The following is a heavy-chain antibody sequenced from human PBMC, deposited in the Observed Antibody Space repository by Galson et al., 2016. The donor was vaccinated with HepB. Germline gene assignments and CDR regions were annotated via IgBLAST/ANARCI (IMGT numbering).Heavy chain of an antibody. CDR3: TRDESGWYYFDS. V-gene: IGHV1-2*02. J-gene: IGHJ4*02. Sequence: SVKVSCKASGYTFTDFYIHWVRQAPGQGLEWMGWINPNTGGTNFAQKFRFRVTMTSDTSISTAYLDLTRLTSDDTAVYYCTRDESGWYYFDSWGQGTLVTVSS. CDR1: GYTFTDFY. CDR2: INPNTGGT. D-gene: IGHD6-19*01.